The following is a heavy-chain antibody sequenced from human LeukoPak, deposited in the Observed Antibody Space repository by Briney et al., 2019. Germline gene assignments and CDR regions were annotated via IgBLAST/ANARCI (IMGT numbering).Heavy chain of an antibody. CDR3: AKERFGQQLPGWFDP. CDR2: ISGSGAST. J-gene: IGHJ5*02. Sequence: PGGSLRLSCAASGFTFSSYAMSWVRQAPGKGLEWVSAISGSGASTYYADSVKGRFTISRDNSKNTLYLQMNSLRAEDTAVYYCAKERFGQQLPGWFDPWGQGTLVTVSS. D-gene: IGHD6-13*01. V-gene: IGHV3-23*01. CDR1: GFTFSSYA.